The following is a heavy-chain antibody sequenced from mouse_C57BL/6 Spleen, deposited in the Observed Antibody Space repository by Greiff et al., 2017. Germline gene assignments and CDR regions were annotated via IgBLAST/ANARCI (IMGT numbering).Heavy chain of an antibody. V-gene: IGHV5-4*01. Sequence: EVQVVESGGGLVKPGGSLKLSCAASGFTFSSYAMSWVRQTPEKRLEWVATISDGGSYTYYPDNVKGRFTISRDNAKNNLYLQMSHLKSEDTAMYYCARDRRDLWYFDVWGTGTTVTVSS. J-gene: IGHJ1*03. CDR2: ISDGGSYT. CDR3: ARDRRDLWYFDV. CDR1: GFTFSSYA.